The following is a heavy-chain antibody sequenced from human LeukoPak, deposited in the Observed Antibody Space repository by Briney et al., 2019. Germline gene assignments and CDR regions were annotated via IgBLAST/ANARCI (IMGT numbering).Heavy chain of an antibody. J-gene: IGHJ3*02. V-gene: IGHV4-4*07. D-gene: IGHD3-10*01. Sequence: SETLSLTCTVSGGSISRYFWSWIRQPAGKGLELVGRIYSSGSTYYNPSLKSRVTISVDTSKNQFSPKLSSVTAADTAVYYCARHLRFVWDAFDIWGQGTMVTVSS. CDR2: IYSSGST. CDR1: GGSISRYF. CDR3: ARHLRFVWDAFDI.